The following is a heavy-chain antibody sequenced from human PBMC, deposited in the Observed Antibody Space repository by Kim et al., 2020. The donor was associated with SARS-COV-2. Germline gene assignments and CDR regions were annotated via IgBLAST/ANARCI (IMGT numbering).Heavy chain of an antibody. J-gene: IGHJ3*02. V-gene: IGHV3-15*01. CDR3: TTRFEYWELPRGHDAFDI. CDR1: GFTFSNAW. CDR2: IKSKTDGGTT. D-gene: IGHD1-26*01. Sequence: GGSLRLSCAASGFTFSNAWMSWVRQAPGKGLEWVGRIKSKTDGGTTDYAAPVKGRFTISRDDSKNTLYLQMNSLKTEDTAVYYCTTRFEYWELPRGHDAFDIWGQGAMVTVSS.